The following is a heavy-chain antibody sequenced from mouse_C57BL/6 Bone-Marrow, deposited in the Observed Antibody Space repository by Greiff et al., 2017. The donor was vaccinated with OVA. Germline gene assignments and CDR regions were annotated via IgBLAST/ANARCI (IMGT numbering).Heavy chain of an antibody. CDR2: ISDGGSYT. Sequence: EVKLVESGGGLVKPGGSLKLSCAASGFTFSSYAMSWVRQTPEKRLEWVATISDGGSYTYYPDNVKGRFTISRDNAKNNLYLQMSHLKSEDTAMYYCARVYGYESFAYWGQGTLVTVSA. D-gene: IGHD2-2*01. CDR1: GFTFSSYA. V-gene: IGHV5-4*03. J-gene: IGHJ3*01. CDR3: ARVYGYESFAY.